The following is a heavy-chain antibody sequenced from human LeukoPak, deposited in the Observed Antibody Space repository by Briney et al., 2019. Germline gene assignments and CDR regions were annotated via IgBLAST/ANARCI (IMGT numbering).Heavy chain of an antibody. CDR2: IYYSGST. V-gene: IGHV4-39*01. Sequence: PSETLSLTCTVSGGSISSSSYYWGWIRQPPGTGLEWIGSIYYSGSTYYNPSLKSRVTISVDTSKNQFSLKLSSVTAADTAVYYCARNVDTAMNTPGFDYWGQGTLVTVSS. D-gene: IGHD5-18*01. CDR3: ARNVDTAMNTPGFDY. CDR1: GGSISSSSYY. J-gene: IGHJ4*02.